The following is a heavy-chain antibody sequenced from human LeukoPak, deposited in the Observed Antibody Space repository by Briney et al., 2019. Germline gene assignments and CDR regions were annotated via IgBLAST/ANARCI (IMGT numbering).Heavy chain of an antibody. CDR3: ARGWTTEDH. D-gene: IGHD4-11*01. Sequence: GGSLRLSCAASGFTFSSYAMHWVRQAPGKGLEWVAVISYDGSNKYYADSVKGRFTISRDNSKNSLYLQMNSLRAEDTAVYYCARGWTTEDHWGQGTLVTVSS. CDR2: ISYDGSNK. J-gene: IGHJ4*02. CDR1: GFTFSSYA. V-gene: IGHV3-30-3*01.